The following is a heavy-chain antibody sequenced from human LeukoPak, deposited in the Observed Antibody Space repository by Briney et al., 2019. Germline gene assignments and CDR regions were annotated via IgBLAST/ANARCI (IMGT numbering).Heavy chain of an antibody. CDR3: AKDRTVGASYWYFDL. D-gene: IGHD1-26*01. Sequence: PGGSLRLSCAASGFTFSPSWMHWVRQAPGKGLEWVSRINNDGSYINYADSVKGRFTISRDNSKNTLYLQMNSLRAEDTAVYYCAKDRTVGASYWYFDLWGRGTLVTVSS. CDR2: INNDGSYI. V-gene: IGHV3-74*01. CDR1: GFTFSPSW. J-gene: IGHJ2*01.